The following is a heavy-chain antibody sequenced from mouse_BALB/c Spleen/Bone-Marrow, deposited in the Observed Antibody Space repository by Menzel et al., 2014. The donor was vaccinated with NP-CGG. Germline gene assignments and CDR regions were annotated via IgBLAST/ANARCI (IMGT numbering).Heavy chain of an antibody. V-gene: IGHV1-77*01. CDR3: ARGLGLPFYAMDY. D-gene: IGHD3-1*01. CDR2: IYPGSGCT. CDR1: GYTFTDYV. J-gene: IGHJ4*01. Sequence: VQLQQSGPELVKPGASVKMSCKASGYTFTDYVISWVKQRTGQGLEWIGEIYPGSGCTYYNEKFKGKATLTADKSSNTAYMQLSSLTSEDSAVYFCARGLGLPFYAMDYWGQGTSVTVSS.